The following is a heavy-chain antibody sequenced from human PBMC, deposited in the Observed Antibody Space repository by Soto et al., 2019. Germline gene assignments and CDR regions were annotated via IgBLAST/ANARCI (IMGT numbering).Heavy chain of an antibody. CDR1: GFTFSSYS. CDR3: ARVGYDFWSGYYQKNWFDP. V-gene: IGHV3-48*02. CDR2: ISSSSSTI. J-gene: IGHJ5*02. Sequence: EVQLVESGGGLVQPGGSLRLSCAASGFTFSSYSMNWVRQAPGKGLEWVSYISSSSSTIYYADSVKGRFTISRDNAKNSLYLQMNSLRDEDTAVYYCARVGYDFWSGYYQKNWFDPWGQGTLVTVSS. D-gene: IGHD3-3*01.